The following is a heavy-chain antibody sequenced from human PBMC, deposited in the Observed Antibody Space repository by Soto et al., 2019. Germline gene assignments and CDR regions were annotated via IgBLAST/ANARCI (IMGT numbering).Heavy chain of an antibody. CDR3: ASSYSGYLDN. V-gene: IGHV4-31*03. CDR1: GGSMSSGAYY. CDR2: IYHTGNT. Sequence: PSETLSLTCSVSGGSMSSGAYYWNWIRQHPVKGLEWIAYIYHTGNTYYNPSLRSRTTISVDTSENQFSLKLTSVTDADTAVYYCASSYSGYLDNWSQGTLVTVSS. J-gene: IGHJ4*02. D-gene: IGHD3-22*01.